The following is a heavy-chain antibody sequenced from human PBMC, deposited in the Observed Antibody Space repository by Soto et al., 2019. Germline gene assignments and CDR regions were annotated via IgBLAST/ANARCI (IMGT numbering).Heavy chain of an antibody. V-gene: IGHV4-59*01. CDR3: ASEDPDASAGF. J-gene: IGHJ4*02. Sequence: SETLSLTCTVSGGAMRSYYWTWLRQSPGRGLEWIGYISYSGSTYYNPSLKSRVTISADTSKNQFSLRMNFMIAADTAVYYCASEDPDASAGFRGKATLVSVSS. CDR1: GGAMRSYY. CDR2: ISYSGST.